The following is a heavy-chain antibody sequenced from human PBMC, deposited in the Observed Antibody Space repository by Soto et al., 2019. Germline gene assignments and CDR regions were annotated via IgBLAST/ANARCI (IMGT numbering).Heavy chain of an antibody. V-gene: IGHV4-59*01. CDR1: GGTISSYY. J-gene: IGHJ4*02. CDR3: ARVNGDYDFFDY. CDR2: IYYSGST. Sequence: LTCTVSGGTISSYYWSWIRQPPGKGLEWIGYIYYSGSTNYNPSLKSRVTISVDTSKNQFSLKLSSVTAADTAVYYCARVNGDYDFFDYWGQGTLVTVSS. D-gene: IGHD4-17*01.